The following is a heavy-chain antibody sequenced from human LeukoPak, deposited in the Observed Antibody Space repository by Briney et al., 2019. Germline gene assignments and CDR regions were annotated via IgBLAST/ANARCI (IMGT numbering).Heavy chain of an antibody. CDR1: GFTFSGFA. CDR3: AKTMGAIDHDY. J-gene: IGHJ4*02. Sequence: GGSLRLSCAASGFTFSGFAMTWVRQAPGKGLEWVSTISGSGGSTYYADSVKGRFTISRDNSKNTLYLQVNSLRAEDTAVYYCAKTMGAIDHDYWGQGTLVTVSS. V-gene: IGHV3-23*01. CDR2: ISGSGGST. D-gene: IGHD1-26*01.